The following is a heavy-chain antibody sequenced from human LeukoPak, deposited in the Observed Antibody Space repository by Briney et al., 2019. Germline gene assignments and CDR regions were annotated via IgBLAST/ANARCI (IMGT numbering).Heavy chain of an antibody. D-gene: IGHD3-22*01. CDR3: ARGYYYDSSGYSFDY. CDR2: IIPIFGTA. V-gene: IGHV1-69*13. J-gene: IGHJ4*02. CDR1: GGTFSSYA. Sequence: VASVKVSCKASGGTFSSYAISWVRQAPGQGLEWMGGIIPIFGTANYAQKFQGRVTITADESTSTAYMELSSLRSEDPAVYYCARGYYYDSSGYSFDYWGQGTLVTVSS.